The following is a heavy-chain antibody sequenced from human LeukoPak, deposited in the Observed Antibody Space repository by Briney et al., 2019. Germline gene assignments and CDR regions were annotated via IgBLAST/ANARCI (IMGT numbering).Heavy chain of an antibody. Sequence: PGGSLRLSCAASGFTFSDYYMCWIRQAPGKGLEWVSYISSSGSTIYYADSVKGRFTISRDNAKNSLYLQMNSLRAEDTAVYYCAREARYSSGWHDYWGQGTLVTVSS. D-gene: IGHD6-19*01. CDR3: AREARYSSGWHDY. CDR2: ISSSGSTI. CDR1: GFTFSDYY. J-gene: IGHJ4*02. V-gene: IGHV3-11*04.